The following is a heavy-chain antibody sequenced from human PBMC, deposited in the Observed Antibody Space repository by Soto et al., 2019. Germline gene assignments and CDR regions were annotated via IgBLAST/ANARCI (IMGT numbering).Heavy chain of an antibody. CDR1: GYSFTSYW. Sequence: PGESLKISCKGSGYSFTSYWIGWVRQMPGKGLEWMGIIYPGDSDTRYSPSFQGQVTISADKSISTAYLQWSSLKASDTAMYYCARQPELLMVYATTPGLSYNWFDPWGQGTLVTVSS. CDR3: ARQPELLMVYATTPGLSYNWFDP. J-gene: IGHJ5*02. CDR2: IYPGDSDT. V-gene: IGHV5-51*01. D-gene: IGHD2-8*01.